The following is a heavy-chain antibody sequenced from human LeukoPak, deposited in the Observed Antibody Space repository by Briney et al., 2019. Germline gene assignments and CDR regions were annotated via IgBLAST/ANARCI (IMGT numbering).Heavy chain of an antibody. V-gene: IGHV1-18*01. CDR2: ISAYNGNT. CDR3: ARDRKQQLGRRGYYYYYMDV. CDR1: GYTFTSYG. J-gene: IGHJ6*03. D-gene: IGHD6-13*01. Sequence: ASVKVSCKASGYTFTSYGISWVRQAPGQGLEWMGWISAYNGNTNYAQKLQGRVTMTTDTSTSTAYMELRSLRSDDTAVYYCARDRKQQLGRRGYYYYYMDVWGKGTTVTVSS.